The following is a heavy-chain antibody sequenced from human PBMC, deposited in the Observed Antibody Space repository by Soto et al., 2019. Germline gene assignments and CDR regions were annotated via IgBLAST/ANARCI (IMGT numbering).Heavy chain of an antibody. Sequence: PSETLSLTCTVSGGSVSSGSYYWSRIRQPPGKGLEWIGYIYYSGSTNYNPSLKSRVTISVDTSKNQFSLKLSSVTAADTAVYYCAREIRSNYAGYRFDYWGQGTLVTVSS. V-gene: IGHV4-61*01. CDR2: IYYSGST. CDR1: GGSVSSGSYY. D-gene: IGHD4-4*01. J-gene: IGHJ4*02. CDR3: AREIRSNYAGYRFDY.